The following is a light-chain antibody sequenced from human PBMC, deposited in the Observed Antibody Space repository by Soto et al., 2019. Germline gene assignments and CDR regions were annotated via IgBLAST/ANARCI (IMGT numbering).Light chain of an antibody. J-gene: IGLJ2*01. CDR3: CSFAGTYTVV. Sequence: QSVLTQPRSVSGSPGQSVTLSCSGSGSDVGGCDFVSWYQQHPGKAPKLIIYDVSKRPSGVPDRYSGSKSGNTASLTISGLQAEDEADYYCCSFAGTYTVVFGGGTKLTVL. CDR1: GSDVGGCDF. V-gene: IGLV2-11*01. CDR2: DVS.